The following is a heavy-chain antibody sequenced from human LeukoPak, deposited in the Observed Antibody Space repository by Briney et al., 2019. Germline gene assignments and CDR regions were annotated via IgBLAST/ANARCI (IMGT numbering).Heavy chain of an antibody. J-gene: IGHJ4*02. CDR3: ARSLDTAMVHFDY. CDR2: ISSSSSYI. D-gene: IGHD5-18*01. V-gene: IGHV3-21*01. Sequence: KAGGSLRLSCAASGFGFSRYWMHWVRQAPGKGLEWVSSISSSSSYIYYADSVKGRFTISKDNAKNSLYLQMNSLRAEDTAVYYCARSLDTAMVHFDYWGQGTLVTVSS. CDR1: GFGFSRYW.